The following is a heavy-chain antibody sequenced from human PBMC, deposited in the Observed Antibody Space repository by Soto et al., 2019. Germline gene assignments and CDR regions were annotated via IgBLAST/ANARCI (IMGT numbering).Heavy chain of an antibody. CDR1: GFIFGDYA. Sequence: GGSLRLSCTSSGFIFGDYAMSWVRQAPGKGLEWVGFIRSEDYGGTTEYGASVKGRFTISRDDSKSVAYLQMNSPKTEDTAVYFCTRATEKYSRPYILVYWGPGTLVTVSS. CDR3: TRATEKYSRPYILVY. V-gene: IGHV3-49*04. CDR2: IRSEDYGGTT. D-gene: IGHD6-13*01. J-gene: IGHJ4*02.